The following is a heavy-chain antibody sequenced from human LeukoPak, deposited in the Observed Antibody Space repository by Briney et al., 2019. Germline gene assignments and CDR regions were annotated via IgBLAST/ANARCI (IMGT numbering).Heavy chain of an antibody. D-gene: IGHD2-15*01. Sequence: GASVKVSCKASGYTFTRYGISWERQAPGQGLEWMGWISAYNGNTNYAQELQGRVTMTTDTSTSTAYMELRSLRSDDTAVYYCARTQDYCSGGSCYLPWFDPWGQGTLVTVSS. CDR3: ARTQDYCSGGSCYLPWFDP. J-gene: IGHJ5*02. CDR1: GYTFTRYG. CDR2: ISAYNGNT. V-gene: IGHV1-18*04.